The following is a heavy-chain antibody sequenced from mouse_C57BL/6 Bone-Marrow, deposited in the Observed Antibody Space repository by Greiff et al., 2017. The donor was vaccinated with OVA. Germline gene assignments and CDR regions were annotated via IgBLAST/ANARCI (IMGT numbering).Heavy chain of an antibody. D-gene: IGHD1-1*01. CDR1: GYAFSSSW. CDR2: IYPGDGDT. Sequence: VQLKESGPELVKPGASVKISCKASGYAFSSSWMNWVKQRPGKGLEWIGRIYPGDGDTNYNGKFKGKATLTADKSSSTAYMQLSSLTSEDSAVYFCARKNYYGSGDWGQGTTLTVSS. V-gene: IGHV1-82*01. J-gene: IGHJ2*01. CDR3: ARKNYYGSGD.